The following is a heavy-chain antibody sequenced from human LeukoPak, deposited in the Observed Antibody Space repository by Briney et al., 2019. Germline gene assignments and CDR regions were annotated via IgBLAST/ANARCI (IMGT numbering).Heavy chain of an antibody. Sequence: PSETLSLTCTVSGGSISSGGYYWSWIRQPPGKGLEWIGYIYHSGSTYYNPSLKSRVTISVDTSKNQFSLKLSSVTAADTAVYYCARYSLGYFDPYHDYWGQGTLVTVSS. CDR2: IYHSGST. CDR1: GGSISSGGYY. V-gene: IGHV4-30-2*01. D-gene: IGHD3-9*01. CDR3: ARYSLGYFDPYHDY. J-gene: IGHJ4*02.